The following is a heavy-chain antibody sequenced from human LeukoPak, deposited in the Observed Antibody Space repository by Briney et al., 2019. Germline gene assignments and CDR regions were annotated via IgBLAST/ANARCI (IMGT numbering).Heavy chain of an antibody. D-gene: IGHD2-2*01. CDR3: AGGRCSGASCYGYNWFDP. Sequence: GGSLRLSCAASGVTFSDYYMSWIRQAPGKGLEWVSYISSSGNTILYADSVKGRFTVSRDNAKNSLYLQMNGLRAEDTAVYYCAGGRCSGASCYGYNWFDPWGQGTLVTVSS. J-gene: IGHJ5*02. CDR1: GVTFSDYY. V-gene: IGHV3-11*01. CDR2: ISSSGNTI.